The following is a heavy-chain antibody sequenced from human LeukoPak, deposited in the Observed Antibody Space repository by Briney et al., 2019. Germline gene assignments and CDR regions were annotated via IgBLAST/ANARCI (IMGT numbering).Heavy chain of an antibody. J-gene: IGHJ3*02. D-gene: IGHD3-22*01. CDR2: ISAYNGNT. V-gene: IGHV1-18*01. CDR1: GYTFTSYG. CDR3: ARGRYYDSSGYRDAFDI. Sequence: GASVKVSCKASGYTFTSYGISWMRQAPGQGLEWMGWISAYNGNTNYAQKLQGRVTMTTDTSTSTAYMELRSLRSDDTAVYYCARGRYYDSSGYRDAFDIWGQGTMVTVSS.